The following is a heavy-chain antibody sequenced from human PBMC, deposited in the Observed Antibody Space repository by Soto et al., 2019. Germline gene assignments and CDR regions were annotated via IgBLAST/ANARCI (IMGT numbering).Heavy chain of an antibody. CDR3: ARGPLLDY. CDR1: GGSISSYY. J-gene: IGHJ4*02. V-gene: IGHV4-59*01. Sequence: QVQLQESGPGLVKPSETLSLTCTVSGGSISSYYWSWIRQPPGKGLELIGYIYYSGSTNYNPSLKSRVTISVDTSKNQFSLKLSSVTAADTAVYYCARGPLLDYWGQGTLVTVSS. D-gene: IGHD1-26*01. CDR2: IYYSGST.